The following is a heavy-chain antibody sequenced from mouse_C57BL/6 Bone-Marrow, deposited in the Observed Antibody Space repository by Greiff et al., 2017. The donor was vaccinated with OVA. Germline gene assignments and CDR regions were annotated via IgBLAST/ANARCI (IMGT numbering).Heavy chain of an antibody. D-gene: IGHD3-2*02. CDR3: ASTTAQATFYYAMDY. V-gene: IGHV1-81*01. Sequence: QVQLQQSGAELARPGASVKLSCKASGYTFTSYGISWVKQRTGQGLEWIGEIYPRSGNTYYNEKFKGKATLTADKSSSTAYMELRSLTSEDSAVYFCASTTAQATFYYAMDYWGQGTSVTVSS. J-gene: IGHJ4*01. CDR1: GYTFTSYG. CDR2: IYPRSGNT.